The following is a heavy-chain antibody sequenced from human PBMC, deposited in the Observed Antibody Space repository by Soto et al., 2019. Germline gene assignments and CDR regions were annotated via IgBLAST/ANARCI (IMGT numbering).Heavy chain of an antibody. J-gene: IGHJ4*02. CDR2: VFYTGFT. V-gene: IGHV4-39*01. Sequence: PSGTLALTCAVAGCSICGSYYYWGWLRQSPGKGPEWIGSVFYTGFTSYNPSLESRVSVSVDTSKNQFSLKVSGVSAADTAVYYCATSQKGYNWNYFDHWGQGALVTVSS. D-gene: IGHD1-20*01. CDR3: ATSQKGYNWNYFDH. CDR1: GCSICGSYYY.